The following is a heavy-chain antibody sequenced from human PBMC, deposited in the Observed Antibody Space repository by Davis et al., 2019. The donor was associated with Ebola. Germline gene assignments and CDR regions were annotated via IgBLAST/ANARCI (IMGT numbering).Heavy chain of an antibody. Sequence: SETLSLTCAVYGGSISGYYWSLIRQPPGTGLDWIGEINHRGSTNYNPSLKSRVSISVDTSKNQFSLKLSSVTAADTAVYYCARGRRYSYGPPRYWGQGTLVTVSS. CDR3: ARGRRYSYGPPRY. V-gene: IGHV4-34*01. CDR2: INHRGST. D-gene: IGHD5-18*01. J-gene: IGHJ4*02. CDR1: GGSISGYY.